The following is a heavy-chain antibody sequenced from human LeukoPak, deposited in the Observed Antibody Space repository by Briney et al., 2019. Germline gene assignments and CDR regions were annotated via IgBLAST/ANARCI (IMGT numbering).Heavy chain of an antibody. CDR1: GDTLTQLP. V-gene: IGHV1-24*01. J-gene: IGHJ5*01. CDR3: AILKGLFLQWRKHNWFDS. CDR2: FDPEDGKI. D-gene: IGHD3-22*01. Sequence: ASVKVSCKVSGDTLTQLPMHWVRQAPGQGLEWMGGFDPEDGKIIYAQKFQGRVSMTEDTSADTAYMELSSLRSEDTAVYFCAILKGLFLQWRKHNWFDSWGQGTLVTVSS.